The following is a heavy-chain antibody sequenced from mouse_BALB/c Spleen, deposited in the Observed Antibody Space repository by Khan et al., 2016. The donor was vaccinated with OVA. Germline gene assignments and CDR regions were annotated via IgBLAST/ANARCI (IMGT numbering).Heavy chain of an antibody. V-gene: IGHV1-77*01. CDR1: GYTFTDYY. J-gene: IGHJ3*01. CDR2: IYPGSGNI. CDR3: AREWAAWFPY. Sequence: QVQLKESGVELARPGASVKLSCKASGYTFTDYYINWMKQRTGQGLEWIGEIYPGSGNIYYNEKFKGKATLTADKSSSTAYMQLSSLTSEDSAVYFCAREWAAWFPYWGQGTLVTVSA.